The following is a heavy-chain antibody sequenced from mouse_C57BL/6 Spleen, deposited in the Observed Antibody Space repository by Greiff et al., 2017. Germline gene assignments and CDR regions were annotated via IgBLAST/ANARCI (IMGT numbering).Heavy chain of an antibody. V-gene: IGHV1-11*01. CDR3: GRRDSQGGAMDY. D-gene: IGHD3-3*01. CDR2: IYPVSGDT. CDR1: GYTFTDHI. Sequence: LMESGAELASPGASVTLSCKASGYTFTDHIMNWVKKRPGQGLEWIGRIYPVSGDTNYTQKFVGKVTFSVDRSSSTVYMVLNSLTSEDPAVLYCGRRDSQGGAMDYWGQGTSVTVSS. J-gene: IGHJ4*01.